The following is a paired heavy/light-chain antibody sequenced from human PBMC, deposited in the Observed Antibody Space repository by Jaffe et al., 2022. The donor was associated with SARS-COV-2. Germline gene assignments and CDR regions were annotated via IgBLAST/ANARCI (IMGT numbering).Heavy chain of an antibody. CDR2: IKSMADDGTT. Sequence: EVQLVESGGGLEKPGGSLRLSCAASGFTFSNAYMTWVRQAPGKGLEWVGRIKSMADDGTTDYAAPVKGRFTISRDDSKNVMYLQMNSLKTEDTAVYYCATEWANGGPHIYYLDYWGQGTLVTVSP. CDR3: ATEWANGGPHIYYLDY. J-gene: IGHJ4*02. D-gene: IGHD1-26*01. V-gene: IGHV3-15*01. CDR1: GFTFSNAY.
Light chain of an antibody. V-gene: IGLV7-46*01. Sequence: QAVVTQEPSLTVSPGGTVTLTCGSSTGTVTSDHYPYWLQQTPGQAPRTLIYDTSYRHSWTPARFSGSLLGGKAALTLSGAQPEDEAHYYCLLFYSGVRVFGGGTKLTVL. J-gene: IGLJ3*02. CDR1: TGTVTSDHY. CDR2: DTS. CDR3: LLFYSGVRV.